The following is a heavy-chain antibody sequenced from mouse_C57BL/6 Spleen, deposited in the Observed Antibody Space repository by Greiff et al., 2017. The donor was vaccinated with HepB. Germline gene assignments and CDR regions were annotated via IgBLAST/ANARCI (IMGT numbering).Heavy chain of an antibody. J-gene: IGHJ4*01. CDR3: ARYYYGSSFYAMDY. V-gene: IGHV1-66*01. CDR1: GYTFTSYW. CDR2: IYPGSGNT. Sequence: QVQLQQPGAELVKPGASVKLSCKASGYTFTSYWMHWVKQRPGQGLEWIGWIYPGSGNTKYNEKFKGKATLTADTSSSTAYMQLSSLTSEDSAVYYCARYYYGSSFYAMDYWGQGTSVTVSS. D-gene: IGHD1-1*01.